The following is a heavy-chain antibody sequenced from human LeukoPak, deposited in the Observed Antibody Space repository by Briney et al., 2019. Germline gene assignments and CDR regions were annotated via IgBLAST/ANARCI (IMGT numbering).Heavy chain of an antibody. Sequence: ASVKVSCKASGYTFTGYYMHWVRQAPGQGLEWMGWINPNSGGTNYAQKFQGRVTMTRDTSISTAYMELSRLRSDDTAVYYCASWVYDSSGYSPYYFDYWGQGTLVTVSS. CDR2: INPNSGGT. CDR3: ASWVYDSSGYSPYYFDY. V-gene: IGHV1-2*02. D-gene: IGHD3-22*01. CDR1: GYTFTGYY. J-gene: IGHJ4*02.